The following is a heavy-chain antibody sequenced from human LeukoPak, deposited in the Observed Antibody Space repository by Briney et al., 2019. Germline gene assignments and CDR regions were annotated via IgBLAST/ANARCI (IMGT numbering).Heavy chain of an antibody. V-gene: IGHV3-23*01. CDR1: GFTFSSYA. CDR2: ISGSGANT. D-gene: IGHD5-18*01. J-gene: IGHJ4*02. CDR3: AKQRGYSYGYSFDY. Sequence: GGSLRLSCAASGFTFSSYAMTWVRQAPGKGLEWVSTISGSGANTYYADSVKGRFTLSRDNSKNTLYLQMNSLRAEDTAVYYCAKQRGYSYGYSFDYWGQGTLVTVSS.